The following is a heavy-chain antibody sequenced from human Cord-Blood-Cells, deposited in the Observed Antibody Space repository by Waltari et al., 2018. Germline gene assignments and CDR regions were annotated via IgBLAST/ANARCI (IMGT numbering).Heavy chain of an antibody. D-gene: IGHD7-27*01. CDR3: ARGSHWGPYNWFDP. CDR2: MNPNSGNT. CDR1: GYTFTSYD. J-gene: IGHJ5*02. Sequence: QVQLVQSGAEVKKPGASVKVSCKASGYTFTSYDINWVRPATGQGLEWMGWMNPNSGNTGYAQKFLGRVTITRNTSISTAYMELSSLRSEDTAVYYCARGSHWGPYNWFDPWGQGTLVTVSS. V-gene: IGHV1-8*03.